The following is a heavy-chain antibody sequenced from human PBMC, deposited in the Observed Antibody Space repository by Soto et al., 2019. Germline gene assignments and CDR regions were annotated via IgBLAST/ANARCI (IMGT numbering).Heavy chain of an antibody. J-gene: IGHJ4*02. CDR3: ARERGRIQPSLGY. CDR2: IKPSGST. D-gene: IGHD5-18*01. V-gene: IGHV4-34*01. CDR1: GGSVSGYY. Sequence: QVQLQQWGAGLLKPSETLSLTCAVYGGSVSGYYWSWIRQPPGMGLEWIGEIKPSGSTNYNPSLKSRVTISVDKSKNQFSLKLSSVTAADTAVYYCARERGRIQPSLGYWGQGNLGTVLS.